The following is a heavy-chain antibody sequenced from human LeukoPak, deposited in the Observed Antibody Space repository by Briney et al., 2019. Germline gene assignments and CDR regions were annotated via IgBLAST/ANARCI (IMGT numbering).Heavy chain of an antibody. Sequence: SVKVSCKASGGTFSSYAISWVRQAPGQGLEWMGGIIPIFGTANYAQKFQGRVTITMDESTSTAYMELSSLRSEDAAVYYCARMYSSSSYNWFDPWGQGTLVTVSS. J-gene: IGHJ5*02. D-gene: IGHD6-6*01. CDR3: ARMYSSSSYNWFDP. CDR1: GGTFSSYA. CDR2: IIPIFGTA. V-gene: IGHV1-69*05.